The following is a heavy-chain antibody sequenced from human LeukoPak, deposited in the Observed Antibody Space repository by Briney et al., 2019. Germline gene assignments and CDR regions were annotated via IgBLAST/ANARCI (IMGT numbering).Heavy chain of an antibody. CDR3: ARGCSSTSCSRSEYCYYYYYMDV. Sequence: SETLSLTCTVSGGSISSYYWSWIRQPPAKGLEWIGYIYYSGRTNYNPSLKSRVTIAVDTSKNQFSLKLSSVTAADTAVYYCARGCSSTSCSRSEYCYYYYYMDVWGKGTTVTVSS. D-gene: IGHD2-2*01. CDR1: GGSISSYY. V-gene: IGHV4-59*01. J-gene: IGHJ6*03. CDR2: IYYSGRT.